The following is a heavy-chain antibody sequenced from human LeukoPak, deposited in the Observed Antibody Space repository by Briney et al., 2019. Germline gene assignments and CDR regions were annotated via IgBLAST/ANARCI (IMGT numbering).Heavy chain of an antibody. J-gene: IGHJ4*02. Sequence: PSVTLSLTCTVSGGSISSGDYYWSWIRQPPGKGLEWIGYIYYSGSTYYNPSLKSRVTISVDTSKNQFSLKLSSVTAADTAVYYCARDQGGGYYPGYFDYWGQGTLVTVSS. CDR1: GGSISSGDYY. CDR3: ARDQGGGYYPGYFDY. V-gene: IGHV4-30-4*01. CDR2: IYYSGST. D-gene: IGHD3-3*01.